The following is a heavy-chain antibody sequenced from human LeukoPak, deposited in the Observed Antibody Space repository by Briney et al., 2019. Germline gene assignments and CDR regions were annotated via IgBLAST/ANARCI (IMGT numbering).Heavy chain of an antibody. V-gene: IGHV3-30*02. J-gene: IGHJ4*02. D-gene: IGHD4-23*01. Sequence: GGSLRLSCAASGFTFSSYGMHWVRQAPGKGLEWVAFIRYDGSNKYYADSVKGRFTISRDNSKNTLYLQMNSLRAEDTAVYYCAKLLGGGNSRVPFDYWGQGTLVTVSS. CDR1: GFTFSSYG. CDR2: IRYDGSNK. CDR3: AKLLGGGNSRVPFDY.